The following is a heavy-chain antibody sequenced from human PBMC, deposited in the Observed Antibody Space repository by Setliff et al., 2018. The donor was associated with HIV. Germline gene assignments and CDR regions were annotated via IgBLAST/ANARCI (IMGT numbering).Heavy chain of an antibody. CDR2: MYYRGTT. CDR1: GGSIVSSSYY. D-gene: IGHD3-10*01. V-gene: IGHV4-39*01. CDR3: ARQGLTMNRGVPDPILYYFDY. J-gene: IGHJ4*02. Sequence: PSETLSLTCTVSGGSIVSSSYYWGWIRQPPGKGLEWIGPMYYRGTTYNNPSLKSRVTFSADTSKNQFSLNLNSVTATDTAVYYCARQGLTMNRGVPDPILYYFDYWGPGILVTVSS.